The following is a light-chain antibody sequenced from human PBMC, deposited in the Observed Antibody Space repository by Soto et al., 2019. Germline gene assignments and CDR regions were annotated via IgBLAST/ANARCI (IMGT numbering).Light chain of an antibody. Sequence: DNVMTQSPDSLAVSLGERATINCRSSQSVLYSSNSKNYIAWYQQKAGQPPRLLLYWAFTRESGVPDRFSGSGSGTDFTLTISNLQAEDVAVYYCQQYYSNHTFCQANKVEIK. CDR2: WAF. J-gene: IGKJ1*01. V-gene: IGKV4-1*01. CDR3: QQYYSNHT. CDR1: QSVLYSSNSKNY.